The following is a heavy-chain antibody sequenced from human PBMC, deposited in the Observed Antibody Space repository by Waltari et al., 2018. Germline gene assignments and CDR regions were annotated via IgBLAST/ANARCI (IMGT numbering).Heavy chain of an antibody. V-gene: IGHV4-34*01. CDR3: ARLDILTGYYRHRPFDY. CDR1: GGSFSGYY. D-gene: IGHD3-9*01. J-gene: IGHJ4*02. Sequence: QVQLQQWGAGLLKPSETLSLTCAVYGGSFSGYYWSWLRQPPGKGLEWIGEINHSGSTNYNPSLKSRVTISVDTSKNQFSLKLSSVTAADTAVYYCARLDILTGYYRHRPFDYWGQGTLVTVSS. CDR2: INHSGST.